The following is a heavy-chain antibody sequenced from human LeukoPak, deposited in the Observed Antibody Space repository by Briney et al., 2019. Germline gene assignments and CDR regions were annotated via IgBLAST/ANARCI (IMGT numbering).Heavy chain of an antibody. D-gene: IGHD6-13*01. V-gene: IGHV3-21*01. CDR3: ARLAAAGRYYYYYMDV. CDR1: GFTFSSYS. CDR2: ISSSSSYI. Sequence: GGSLRLSCAASGFTFSSYSMNWVRQAPGRGLEWVSSISSSSSYIYYADSVKGRFTISRDNAKNSLYLQMNSLRAEDTAVYYCARLAAAGRYYYYYMDVWGKGTTVTVSS. J-gene: IGHJ6*03.